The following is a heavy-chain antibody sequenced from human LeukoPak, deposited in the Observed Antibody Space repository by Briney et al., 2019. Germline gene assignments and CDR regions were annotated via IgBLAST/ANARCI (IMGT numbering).Heavy chain of an antibody. Sequence: ASVKVSCKASGYTFTGYYMHWVRQAPGQGLEWMGWINPNSSGTNYAQKFQGRVTMTRDTSISTAYMELSRLRSDDTAVYYCARDQYCSGGSCYLFWGQGTLVTVSS. D-gene: IGHD2-15*01. J-gene: IGHJ4*02. CDR3: ARDQYCSGGSCYLF. CDR1: GYTFTGYY. CDR2: INPNSSGT. V-gene: IGHV1-2*02.